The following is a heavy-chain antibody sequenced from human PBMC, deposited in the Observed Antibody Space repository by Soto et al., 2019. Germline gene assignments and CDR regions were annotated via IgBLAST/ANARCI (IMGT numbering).Heavy chain of an antibody. CDR2: ISYDGSNK. CDR1: GSPFSSYA. Sequence: WVALGLAFAASGSPFSSYAMHWVRQAPGKGLEWVAVISYDGSNKYYADSVKGRFTISRDNSKNTLYLQMNSLRAEDTAVYYCARVFSARDYYYYYGMDVWGQGTTVTVSS. V-gene: IGHV3-30-3*01. CDR3: ARVFSARDYYYYYGMDV. J-gene: IGHJ6*02.